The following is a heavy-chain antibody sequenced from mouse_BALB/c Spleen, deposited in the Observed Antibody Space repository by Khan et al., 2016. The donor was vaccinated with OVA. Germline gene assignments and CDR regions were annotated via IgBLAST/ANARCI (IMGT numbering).Heavy chain of an antibody. Sequence: EVELVESGGDLVKPGGSLKLSCAASGFTFNTYGMSWVRQTPDKRLEWVATISSGGSYTYYPDSVKGRFTISRANAKNTLYLQMSRRKSEDTAMYYCARLAYYYGSEGFAYWGQGTLVTVSA. D-gene: IGHD1-1*01. CDR3: ARLAYYYGSEGFAY. V-gene: IGHV5-6*01. J-gene: IGHJ3*01. CDR2: ISSGGSYT. CDR1: GFTFNTYG.